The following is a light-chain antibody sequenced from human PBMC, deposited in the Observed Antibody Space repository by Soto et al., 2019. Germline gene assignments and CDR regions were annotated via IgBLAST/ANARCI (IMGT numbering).Light chain of an antibody. CDR2: GVT. J-gene: IGLJ3*02. CDR1: SSDVGGYNY. CDR3: SSYAGYYALV. V-gene: IGLV2-11*01. Sequence: QSALTQPRSVSGSPGQSVTISCSGSSSDVGGYNYFSWYQQHPGKAPKLVIDGVTKPPSGVPDRFSGSKSGNTASLTISGLQTEEEGDYYCSSYAGYYALVFGEGTKLTVL.